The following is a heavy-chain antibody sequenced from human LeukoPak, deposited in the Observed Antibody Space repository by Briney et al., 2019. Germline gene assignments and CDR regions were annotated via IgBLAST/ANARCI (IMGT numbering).Heavy chain of an antibody. D-gene: IGHD3-22*01. CDR3: ARDMAPDYYDSSGYQVGFDY. CDR2: TYYRSKWYN. J-gene: IGHJ4*02. Sequence: SQTLSLTCAISGDSVSSNSAAWNWIRQSPSRGLEWLVRTYYRSKWYNDYAVSVKSRITINPDTSKNQFFLQLNSVTPEDTAVYYCARDMAPDYYDSSGYQVGFDYWGQGTLVTVSS. CDR1: GDSVSSNSAA. V-gene: IGHV6-1*01.